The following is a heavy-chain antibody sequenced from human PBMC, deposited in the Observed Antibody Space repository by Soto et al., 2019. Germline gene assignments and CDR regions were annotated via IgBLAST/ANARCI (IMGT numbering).Heavy chain of an antibody. CDR2: INPNSGGT. Sequence: ASVKVSCKASGYTFTGYYMHWVRQAPGQGLEWMGWINPNSGGTNYAQKFQGWVTMTRDTSISTAYMELSRLRSDDTAVYYCARDLYCSSTSCPGYFDYWGQGTLVTVSS. CDR1: GYTFTGYY. CDR3: ARDLYCSSTSCPGYFDY. V-gene: IGHV1-2*04. D-gene: IGHD2-2*01. J-gene: IGHJ4*02.